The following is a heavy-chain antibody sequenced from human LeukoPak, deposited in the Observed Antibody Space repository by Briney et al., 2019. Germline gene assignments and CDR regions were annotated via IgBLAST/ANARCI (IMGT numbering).Heavy chain of an antibody. CDR1: GGSISSSSDY. Sequence: SETLSLTCTVSGGSISSSSDYWGWIRQPPGKGLEWIGSIYYSGSTYYNPSLKSRVTISVDTSKNQFSLKLSSVTAADTAVYYCARLVTIFGYAFDIWGQGTMVTVSS. V-gene: IGHV4-39*01. CDR3: ARLVTIFGYAFDI. D-gene: IGHD3-3*01. CDR2: IYYSGST. J-gene: IGHJ3*02.